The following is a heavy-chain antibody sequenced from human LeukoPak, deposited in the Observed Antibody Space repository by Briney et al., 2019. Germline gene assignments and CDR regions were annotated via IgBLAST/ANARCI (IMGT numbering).Heavy chain of an antibody. CDR1: GYTFTGYY. Sequence: ASVKVSCKASGYTFTGYYMHWVRQAPGQGLEWMGWISVYTGNTRFAQKFQDRLTMTADISTRTAYMELRSLRSDDTAVYYCARADYYDSSAEPAFDYWGQGTLVTVSS. V-gene: IGHV1-18*04. D-gene: IGHD3-22*01. CDR2: ISVYTGNT. J-gene: IGHJ4*02. CDR3: ARADYYDSSAEPAFDY.